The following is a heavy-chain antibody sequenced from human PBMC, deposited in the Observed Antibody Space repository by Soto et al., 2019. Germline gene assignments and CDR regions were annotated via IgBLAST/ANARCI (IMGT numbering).Heavy chain of an antibody. J-gene: IGHJ4*02. CDR1: GYSFTSYW. Sequence: GESLKISCKSSGYSFTSYWIGWGRQMPGKRLEWMGIIYPGDSDTRYSPSFQGQVTISADKFISTAYLKWSSLKASDTAMYYCARRSEGYLYYFDYWGQGTLVTVSS. CDR2: IYPGDSDT. D-gene: IGHD1-1*01. V-gene: IGHV5-51*01. CDR3: ARRSEGYLYYFDY.